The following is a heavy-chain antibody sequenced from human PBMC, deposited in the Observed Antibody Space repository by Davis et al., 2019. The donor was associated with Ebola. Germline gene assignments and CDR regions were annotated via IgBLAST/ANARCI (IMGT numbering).Heavy chain of an antibody. CDR2: ISYDGSNK. D-gene: IGHD2-8*02. CDR1: GFTFSSCA. J-gene: IGHJ5*01. V-gene: IGHV3-30-3*01. CDR3: ARGTVGYCTAGVCYGDTYYLDS. Sequence: PGGSLRLSCAASGFTFSSCAMHWVRQAPGKGLEWVAVISYDGSNKYYADSVKGRFTISRDNSKNTLYLQMNSLRAEDTAVYYCARGTVGYCTAGVCYGDTYYLDSWGQGALVTVSS.